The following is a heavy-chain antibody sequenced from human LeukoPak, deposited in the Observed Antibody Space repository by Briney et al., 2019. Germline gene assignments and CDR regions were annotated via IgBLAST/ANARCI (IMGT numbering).Heavy chain of an antibody. V-gene: IGHV4-61*02. CDR1: GGSINSGSYY. CDR2: IYTSGTT. D-gene: IGHD5-12*01. Sequence: SETLSLTCSVSGGSINSGSYYWSWVRQPAGKGLEWIGRIYTSGTTNYNPSLKSRVTISVDTSKNQFSLKLSSVTAADTAVYYCARDSPLLDIMATIPKYYYYYYMDVWGKGTTVTISS. CDR3: ARDSPLLDIMATIPKYYYYYYMDV. J-gene: IGHJ6*03.